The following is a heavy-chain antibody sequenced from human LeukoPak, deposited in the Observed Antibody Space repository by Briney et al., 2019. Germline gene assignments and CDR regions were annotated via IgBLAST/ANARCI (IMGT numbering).Heavy chain of an antibody. Sequence: PGGSLRLSCAASGFTFSSYGMHWVRQAPGKGLEWVAVISYDGSNKYYADSVKGRFTISRDNSKNTLYLQMNSLRAEDTAVYYCARGTQWELHRIDYWGQGTLVTVSS. CDR3: ARGTQWELHRIDY. CDR1: GFTFSSYG. D-gene: IGHD1-26*01. CDR2: ISYDGSNK. V-gene: IGHV3-30*03. J-gene: IGHJ4*02.